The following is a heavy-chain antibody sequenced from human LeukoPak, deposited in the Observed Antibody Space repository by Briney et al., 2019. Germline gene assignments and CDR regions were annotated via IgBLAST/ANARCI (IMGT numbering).Heavy chain of an antibody. CDR3: ARHEGAVMGNYYYGMDV. J-gene: IGHJ6*02. CDR1: GGSISSYY. V-gene: IGHV4-59*08. D-gene: IGHD2-21*01. Sequence: SETLSLTCTVSGGSISSYYWSWIRQPPGEGLEWIGYIYYSGSTNYNPSLKSRVTISVDTSKNQFSLKLSSVTAADTAVYYCARHEGAVMGNYYYGMDVWGQGTTVTVSS. CDR2: IYYSGST.